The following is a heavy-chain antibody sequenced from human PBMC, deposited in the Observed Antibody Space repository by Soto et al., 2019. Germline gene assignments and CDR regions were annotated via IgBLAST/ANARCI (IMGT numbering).Heavy chain of an antibody. Sequence: QVQLVQSGGEVKKPGSSVKVSCKASGGTFSSYAISWVRQAPGQGLEWMGGIIPIFGTANYAQKFQGRVMITADESTSTAYMELSSLRSEDTAVYYCAREGNTYYDSSGYYDPTRNFDYWGQGTLVTVSS. CDR3: AREGNTYYDSSGYYDPTRNFDY. D-gene: IGHD3-22*01. CDR1: GGTFSSYA. CDR2: IIPIFGTA. V-gene: IGHV1-69*01. J-gene: IGHJ4*02.